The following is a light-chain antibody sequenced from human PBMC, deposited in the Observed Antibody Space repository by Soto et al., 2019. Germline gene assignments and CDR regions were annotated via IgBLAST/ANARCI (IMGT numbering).Light chain of an antibody. V-gene: IGKV3-20*01. J-gene: IGKJ2*01. CDR3: HQYLDSPNT. CDR2: GAS. Sequence: EIVLTQSPDTLSLSPGERATFSCRATQSITNKYVAWYQQKAGQAPRLPIYGASTRATGIPDRFRGSGSGTDFTLSITRLEPEDFAVYYCHQYLDSPNTFGQGTNLEIK. CDR1: QSITNKY.